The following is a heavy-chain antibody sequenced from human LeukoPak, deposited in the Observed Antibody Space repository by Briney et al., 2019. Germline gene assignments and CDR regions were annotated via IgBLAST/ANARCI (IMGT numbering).Heavy chain of an antibody. Sequence: ASVNVSCKASGYTFTGYYMHWVRQAPGQGLEWMGWINPNSGGTNYAQKFQGRVTMTRDTSISTAYMELSRLRSDDTAVYYCARGGVIVVPAATVDYWGQGTLVTVSS. V-gene: IGHV1-2*02. CDR3: ARGGVIVVPAATVDY. D-gene: IGHD2-2*01. CDR1: GYTFTGYY. CDR2: INPNSGGT. J-gene: IGHJ4*02.